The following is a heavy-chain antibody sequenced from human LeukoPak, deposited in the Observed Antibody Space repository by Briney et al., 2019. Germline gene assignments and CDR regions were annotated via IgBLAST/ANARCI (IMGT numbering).Heavy chain of an antibody. V-gene: IGHV1-2*02. CDR1: GFTFTGYY. J-gene: IGHJ4*02. D-gene: IGHD4-17*01. CDR3: ARETERDYGDYGY. Sequence: ASVKVSCKASGFTFTGYYMHWVRQAPGQGLEWMGWINANNGDTNYAQKFQGRVTMTRDTSISTAYMELSRLRSDDTAVYYCARETERDYGDYGYWGQGTLVTVSS. CDR2: INANNGDT.